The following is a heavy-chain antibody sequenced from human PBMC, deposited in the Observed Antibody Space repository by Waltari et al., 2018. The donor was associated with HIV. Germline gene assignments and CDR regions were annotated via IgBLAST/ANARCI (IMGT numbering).Heavy chain of an antibody. D-gene: IGHD2-15*01. V-gene: IGHV4-39*07. CDR2: IYYSGST. CDR3: ARDAGYCSGGSCYSQH. Sequence: QLQLQESGPGLVKPSETLSLTCNVSGGSISSSSYYWGWIRQPPGKGLEWIGSIYYSGSTYYNPSLKSRVTISVDTSKNQFSLKLSSVTAADTAVYYCARDAGYCSGGSCYSQHWGQGTLVTVSS. CDR1: GGSISSSSYY. J-gene: IGHJ1*01.